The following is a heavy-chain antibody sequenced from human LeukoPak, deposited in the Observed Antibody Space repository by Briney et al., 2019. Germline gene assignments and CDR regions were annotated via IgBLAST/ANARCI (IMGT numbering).Heavy chain of an antibody. Sequence: ASVKVSCKASGYTFTGYYMHWVRQAPGQGLEWTGWINPNTGETNSAQKFQGRVTMTRDTTINTAYMELTRLTSDDTAVYYCASYPRYSSTPPFDYWGQGTLVTVSS. CDR3: ASYPRYSSTPPFDY. D-gene: IGHD2-2*01. CDR1: GYTFTGYY. J-gene: IGHJ4*02. CDR2: INPNTGET. V-gene: IGHV1-2*02.